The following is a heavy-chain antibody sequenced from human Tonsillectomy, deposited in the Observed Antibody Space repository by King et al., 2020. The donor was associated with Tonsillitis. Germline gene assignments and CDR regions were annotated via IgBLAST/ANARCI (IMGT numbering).Heavy chain of an antibody. CDR1: GYTFTGYY. J-gene: IGHJ5*02. Sequence: QLVQSRAEVKKPGASVKVSCKASGYTFTGYYLHCVLQAPGQGLEWMGWINPNIGGTNYAQKFQGRVTMTRDTSISTAYMELSRLRSDDTAVYYCARGGDIVVVVVAMGWFDPWGQGTQVTVSS. V-gene: IGHV1-2*02. CDR2: INPNIGGT. CDR3: ARGGDIVVVVVAMGWFDP. D-gene: IGHD2-15*01.